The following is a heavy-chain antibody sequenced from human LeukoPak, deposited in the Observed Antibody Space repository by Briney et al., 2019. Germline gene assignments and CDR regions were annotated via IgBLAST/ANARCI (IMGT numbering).Heavy chain of an antibody. V-gene: IGHV3-74*01. CDR3: ARDDYGGLGY. Sequence: GGSLRLSCAASGFTFSSYWMHWVRQAPGKGLVCVSRINSDGSSTSYADSVKGRFTISRDNAKNTLYLQLNSLRAEDTAVYYCARDDYGGLGYWGQGTLVTVSS. CDR2: INSDGSST. J-gene: IGHJ4*02. CDR1: GFTFSSYW. D-gene: IGHD4-17*01.